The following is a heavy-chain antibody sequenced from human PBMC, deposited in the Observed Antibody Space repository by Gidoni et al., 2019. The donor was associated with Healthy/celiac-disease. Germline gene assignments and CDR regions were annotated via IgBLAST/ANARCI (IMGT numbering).Heavy chain of an antibody. CDR1: GFTFSSYD. D-gene: IGHD3-3*01. V-gene: IGHV3-64D*06. J-gene: IGHJ4*02. Sequence: EVQLVESGGGLVQPGGSLRLSCSASGFTFSSYDMHWVRQAPGQGLEYVSASSSNGGSTDYADAVKGRFTISRDNSKNTLYLQMSSLRAEDTAVYYCVKGGFTRDGGLDFWSDGYWGQGTLVTVSS. CDR2: SSSNGGST. CDR3: VKGGFTRDGGLDFWSDGY.